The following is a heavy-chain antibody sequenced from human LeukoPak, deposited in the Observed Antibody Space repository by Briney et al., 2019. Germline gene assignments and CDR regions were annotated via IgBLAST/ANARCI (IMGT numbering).Heavy chain of an antibody. CDR3: ARGGHVKTFDY. V-gene: IGHV3-21*01. CDR2: ISSSSSYI. CDR1: GFTFSSYS. D-gene: IGHD3-10*02. J-gene: IGHJ4*02. Sequence: GGSLRLSCAASGFTFSSYSMNWVRQAPGKGLEWVSSISSSSSYIYYADSVKGRFTISRDNSKNTLYLQMNSLRAEDTAVYYCARGGHVKTFDYWGQGTLVTVSS.